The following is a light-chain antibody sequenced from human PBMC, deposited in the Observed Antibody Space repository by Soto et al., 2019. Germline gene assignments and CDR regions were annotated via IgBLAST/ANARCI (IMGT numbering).Light chain of an antibody. V-gene: IGLV1-47*01. CDR1: TSNIGNHY. CDR2: RNN. CDR3: ATWDDTLRGYV. Sequence: QSVLTQPPSASGTPGQMVSISCSGSTSNIGNHYVFWYQHLPGTAPKLLIFRNNQRPSGVPDRFSGSGSGTSASLAISGLRSEDEADYYCATWDDTLRGYVFGTRTKVTVL. J-gene: IGLJ1*01.